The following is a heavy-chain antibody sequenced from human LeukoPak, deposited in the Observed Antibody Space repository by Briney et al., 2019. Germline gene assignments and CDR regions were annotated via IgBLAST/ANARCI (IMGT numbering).Heavy chain of an antibody. D-gene: IGHD3-9*01. Sequence: GGSLRLSCAASGFTFSRYWMHWVRQAPGKGLVWVSRINSDGSSTSYADSVKGRFTISRDNAKNTLCLQMNSLRAEDTAVYYCARDRGYDILTNWGQGTLVTVSS. CDR2: INSDGSST. V-gene: IGHV3-74*01. CDR1: GFTFSRYW. CDR3: ARDRGYDILTN. J-gene: IGHJ4*02.